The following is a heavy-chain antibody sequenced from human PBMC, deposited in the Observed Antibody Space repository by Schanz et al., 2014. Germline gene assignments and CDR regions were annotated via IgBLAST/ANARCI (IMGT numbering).Heavy chain of an antibody. V-gene: IGHV3-33*06. D-gene: IGHD2-15*01. CDR3: AKARRKSNCSGGRCFHYSYYGMDV. Sequence: QVQLVESGGGVVQPGRSLRLSCAASGFTFSSYGMHWVRQAPGKGLEWVAVIWYDENNKYYADSVKGRFTMSRDNSKNSLYLQMNSLRAEDTAVYYCAKARRKSNCSGGRCFHYSYYGMDVWGQGTTVTDSS. J-gene: IGHJ6*02. CDR1: GFTFSSYG. CDR2: IWYDENNK.